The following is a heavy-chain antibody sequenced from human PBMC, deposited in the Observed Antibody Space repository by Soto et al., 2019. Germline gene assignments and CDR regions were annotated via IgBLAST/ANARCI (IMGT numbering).Heavy chain of an antibody. CDR1: GGSISSYY. Sequence: ASETLSLTCTVSGGSISSYYWSWIRQPPGKVLVWIGYIYYSGSTNYNPSLKSRVTISVDTSKNQFSLKLSSVTAADTAVYYCARHLPYCGGDCYSLDYWGQGTLVTVSS. CDR2: IYYSGST. V-gene: IGHV4-59*08. CDR3: ARHLPYCGGDCYSLDY. D-gene: IGHD2-21*02. J-gene: IGHJ4*02.